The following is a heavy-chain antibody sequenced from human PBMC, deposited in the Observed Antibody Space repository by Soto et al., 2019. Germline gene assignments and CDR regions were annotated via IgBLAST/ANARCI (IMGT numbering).Heavy chain of an antibody. CDR2: INPNSGGP. Sequence: ASVKVSCKASGYTFTGYYIHWVRQAPGQRLEWMGYINPNSGGPNYAQKFQGRVTMTRDTSISTAYMELSRLRSDDTAVYFCARDYWSGDRYYYGMDVWGQGTTVTVSS. D-gene: IGHD3-3*01. CDR3: ARDYWSGDRYYYGMDV. V-gene: IGHV1-2*02. J-gene: IGHJ6*02. CDR1: GYTFTGYY.